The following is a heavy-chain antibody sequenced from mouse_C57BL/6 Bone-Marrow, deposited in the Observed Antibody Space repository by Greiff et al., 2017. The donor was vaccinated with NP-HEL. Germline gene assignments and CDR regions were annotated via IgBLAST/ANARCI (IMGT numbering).Heavy chain of an antibody. CDR3: ARSGDGYSFDY. Sequence: QVQLQQPGAELVKPGASVKLSCKASGYTFTSYWLQWVKQRPGQGLEWIGVIDPSDSYTNYTQKFKGKATLTVDTSSSTAYMQLSSLTSEDSAVYYCARSGDGYSFDYWGQGTTLTVSS. CDR2: IDPSDSYT. CDR1: GYTFTSYW. V-gene: IGHV1-50*01. J-gene: IGHJ2*01. D-gene: IGHD2-3*01.